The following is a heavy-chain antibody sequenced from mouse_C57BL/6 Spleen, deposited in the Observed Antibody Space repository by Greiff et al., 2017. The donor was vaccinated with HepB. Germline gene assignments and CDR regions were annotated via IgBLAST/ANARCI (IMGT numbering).Heavy chain of an antibody. D-gene: IGHD1-1*01. CDR2: IRLKSDNYAT. V-gene: IGHV6-3*01. Sequence: EVKLVESGGGLVQPGGSMKLSCVASGFTFSNYWMNWVRQSPEKGLEWVAQIRLKSDNYATHYAESVKGRFTISRDDSKSSVYLQMNNLRAEDTGIYYCTSTVVKDYWGQGTTLTVSS. CDR3: TSTVVKDY. CDR1: GFTFSNYW. J-gene: IGHJ2*01.